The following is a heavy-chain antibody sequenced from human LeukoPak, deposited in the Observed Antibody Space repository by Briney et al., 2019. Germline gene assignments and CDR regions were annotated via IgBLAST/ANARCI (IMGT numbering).Heavy chain of an antibody. CDR3: ARYYYYDSSGYPDY. Sequence: ASVKVSCKASGYTFTGYYMHWVRQAPGQGLEWMGRINPNSGGTNYAQKFQGRVTMTRDTSISTAYMELSRLRSDDTAAYYCARYYYYDSSGYPDYWGQGTLVTVSS. D-gene: IGHD3-22*01. V-gene: IGHV1-2*06. J-gene: IGHJ4*02. CDR2: INPNSGGT. CDR1: GYTFTGYY.